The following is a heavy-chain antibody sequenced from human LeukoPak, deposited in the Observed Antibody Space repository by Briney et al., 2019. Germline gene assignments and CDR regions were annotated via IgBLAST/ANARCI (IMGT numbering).Heavy chain of an antibody. CDR1: GFTFSSYS. CDR3: AKRAAAAGTGYYFDY. CDR2: ISGSGGST. D-gene: IGHD6-13*01. V-gene: IGHV3-23*01. Sequence: PGGSLRLSCAASGFTFSSYSMNWVRQAPGKGLEWVSAISGSGGSTYYADSVKGRFTISRDNSKNTLYLQMNSLRAEDTAVYYCAKRAAAAGTGYYFDYWGQGTLVTVSS. J-gene: IGHJ4*02.